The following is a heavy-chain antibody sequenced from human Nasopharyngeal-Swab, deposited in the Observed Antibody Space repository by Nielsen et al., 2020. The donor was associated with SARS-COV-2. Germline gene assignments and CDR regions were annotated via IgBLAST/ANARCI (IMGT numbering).Heavy chain of an antibody. CDR3: ARKASAPGFSFYYYMDV. Sequence: ASVKVSCKASGFMLNNNFGISWVRQAPGQGPEWMGWINSYNDDTDYGQKFQGRLTMTIDTSRNTADMELRSLRSGDTAVYFCARKASAPGFSFYYYMDVWGKGTTVTVSS. D-gene: IGHD1-14*01. J-gene: IGHJ6*03. CDR1: GFMLNNNFG. V-gene: IGHV1-18*01. CDR2: INSYNDDT.